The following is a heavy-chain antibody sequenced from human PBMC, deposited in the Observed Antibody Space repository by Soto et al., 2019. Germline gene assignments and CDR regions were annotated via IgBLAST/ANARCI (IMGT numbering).Heavy chain of an antibody. D-gene: IGHD1-26*01. CDR2: MNPNSGNT. J-gene: IGHJ4*02. Sequence: QVQLVQSGAEVKKPGASVKVSCKASGYTFTSYDINWVRQATGQGLEWMGWMNPNSGNTGYAQKFQGRVTMTRNTSISTAYMELSSLRSEDTAVYYCARAPQWGYGVNYYYFDYWGQGTLVTVSS. CDR1: GYTFTSYD. V-gene: IGHV1-8*01. CDR3: ARAPQWGYGVNYYYFDY.